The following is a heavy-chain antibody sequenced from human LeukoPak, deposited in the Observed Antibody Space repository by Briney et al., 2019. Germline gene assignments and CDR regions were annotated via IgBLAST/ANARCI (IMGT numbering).Heavy chain of an antibody. CDR3: ARHVLLWFGELLYYFDY. CDR1: GGSISSYY. D-gene: IGHD3-10*01. J-gene: IGHJ4*02. CDR2: IYYSGST. V-gene: IGHV4-59*08. Sequence: SETLSLTCTVSGGSISSYYWSWIRQPPGKGLEWIGYIYYSGSTNYNPSLKSRVTISVDTSKNQFSLKLSSVTAADTAVYYCARHVLLWFGELLYYFDYWGQGTLVTVSS.